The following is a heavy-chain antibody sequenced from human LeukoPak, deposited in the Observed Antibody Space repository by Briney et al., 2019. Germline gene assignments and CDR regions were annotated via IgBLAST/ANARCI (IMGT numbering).Heavy chain of an antibody. CDR3: AREPVGAPRYFDY. Sequence: SQTLSLTCTVSGGSISSDNFYWSWIRKPAGKGLEWIGRFYASGNNDYSPSLRGRVTISADTPKNQFSLKLTSVTAADTAIYYCAREPVGAPRYFDYWGQGTLVSVSS. J-gene: IGHJ4*02. D-gene: IGHD1-26*01. CDR1: GGSISSDNFY. CDR2: FYASGNN. V-gene: IGHV4-61*02.